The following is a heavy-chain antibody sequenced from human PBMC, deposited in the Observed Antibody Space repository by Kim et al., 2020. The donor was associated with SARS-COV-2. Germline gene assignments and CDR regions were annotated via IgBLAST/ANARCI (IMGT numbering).Heavy chain of an antibody. Sequence: KKYYAESVQGRFIDARDNSNNTLYLQVNSLKAEYTAVYYCARDFTADYFDYWGQGTLVTVSS. CDR2: KK. J-gene: IGHJ4*02. D-gene: IGHD2-21*02. V-gene: IGHV3-33*01. CDR3: ARDFTADYFDY.